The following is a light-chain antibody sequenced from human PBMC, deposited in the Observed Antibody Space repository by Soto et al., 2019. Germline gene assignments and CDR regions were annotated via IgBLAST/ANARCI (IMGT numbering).Light chain of an antibody. CDR1: QSVSSN. CDR2: DAS. V-gene: IGKV3-11*01. CDR3: QQRSNWLWT. Sequence: ENVLTQSPATLSLSPGERATLSCRASQSVSSNLAWYQQKPGQAPRLLMYDASNRATGIPARFSGSGSGTDFTLTISSLEPEDFAVYYCQQRSNWLWTFGQGTKVEIK. J-gene: IGKJ1*01.